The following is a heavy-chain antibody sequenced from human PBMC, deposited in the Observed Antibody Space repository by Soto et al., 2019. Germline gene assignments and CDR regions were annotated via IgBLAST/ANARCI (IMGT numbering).Heavy chain of an antibody. CDR2: IYHSGST. D-gene: IGHD3-10*01. J-gene: IGHJ5*02. CDR1: GGSISSGGYS. V-gene: IGHV4-30-2*01. CDR3: ARAAPHGVSWFDP. Sequence: QLQLQESGSGLVKPSQTLSLTCAVSGGSISSGGYSWSWIRQPPGKGLEWIGYIYHSGSTYYNPSLRSRVTISVDRSKNQFSLTLSSVTAADTAVYYCARAAPHGVSWFDPWGQGTLVTVSS.